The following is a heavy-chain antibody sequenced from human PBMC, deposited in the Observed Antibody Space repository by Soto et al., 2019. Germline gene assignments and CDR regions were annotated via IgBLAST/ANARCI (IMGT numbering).Heavy chain of an antibody. CDR3: ARDLGQQLVLSWFDP. CDR2: IIPIFGTA. CDR1: GGTFSSYA. V-gene: IGHV1-69*13. J-gene: IGHJ5*02. Sequence: GASVKVSCKASGGTFSSYAISWVRQAPGQGLEWMGGIIPIFGTANYAQKFQGRVTITADESTSTAYMELSSLRSEDTAVYYCARDLGQQLVLSWFDPWGQGTLVTVSS. D-gene: IGHD6-13*01.